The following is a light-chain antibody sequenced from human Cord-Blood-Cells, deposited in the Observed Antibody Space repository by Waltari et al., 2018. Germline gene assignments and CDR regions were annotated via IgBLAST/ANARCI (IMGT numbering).Light chain of an antibody. Sequence: DIVMTQSPDSLAVSLGERATINCKSSPSVLYSSNNKNYLAWYQQKPGLPPKRLIYWAPTRESGVPDRFSGSGSGTDFTLTISSLQAEDVAVYYCQQYYSTPLTFGGGTKVEIK. CDR1: PSVLYSSNNKNY. J-gene: IGKJ4*01. V-gene: IGKV4-1*01. CDR3: QQYYSTPLT. CDR2: WAP.